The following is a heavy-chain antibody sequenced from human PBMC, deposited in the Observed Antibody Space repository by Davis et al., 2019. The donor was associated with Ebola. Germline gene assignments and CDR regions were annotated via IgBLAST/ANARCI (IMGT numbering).Heavy chain of an antibody. J-gene: IGHJ6*02. CDR1: GFTFSSYS. Sequence: GGSLRLSCAASGFTFSSYSMNWVRQAPGKGLEWVSYISSSSSTIYYADSVKGRFTISRDNAKNSLYLQMNSLRAEDTAVYYCARSGGAYYYYGMDVWGQGTTVTVSS. V-gene: IGHV3-48*01. CDR3: ARSGGAYYYYGMDV. D-gene: IGHD3-10*01. CDR2: ISSSSSTI.